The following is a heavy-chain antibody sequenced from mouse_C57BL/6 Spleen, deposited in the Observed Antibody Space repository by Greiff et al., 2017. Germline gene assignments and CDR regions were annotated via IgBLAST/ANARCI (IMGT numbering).Heavy chain of an antibody. CDR2: IYPGDGDT. J-gene: IGHJ2*01. V-gene: IGHV1-82*01. CDR1: GYAFSSSW. D-gene: IGHD1-1*01. CDR3: ARCPSITTVVATPYFDY. Sequence: QVQLKQSGPELVKPGASVKISCKASGYAFSSSWMNWVKQRPGKGLEWIGRIYPGDGDTNYNGKFKGRATLTADKSSSTAYMQLSSLTSEDSAVYFCARCPSITTVVATPYFDYWGQGTTLTVSS.